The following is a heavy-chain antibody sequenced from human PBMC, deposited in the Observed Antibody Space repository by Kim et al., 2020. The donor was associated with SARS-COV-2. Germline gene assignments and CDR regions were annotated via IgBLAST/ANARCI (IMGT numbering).Heavy chain of an antibody. CDR1: GGSISSSNYY. D-gene: IGHD6-19*01. Sequence: SETLSLTCTVSGGSISSSNYYWGWIRQPPGKGLEWIGEISHGGSTNYNPSLKSRVTIAVDTSKIQFSLMLSSVTAADTAVYYCARVPQNRKEWLTFGGYFDPWGRGTLVTVSS. CDR3: ARVPQNRKEWLTFGGYFDP. V-gene: IGHV4-39*07. CDR2: ISHGGST. J-gene: IGHJ2*01.